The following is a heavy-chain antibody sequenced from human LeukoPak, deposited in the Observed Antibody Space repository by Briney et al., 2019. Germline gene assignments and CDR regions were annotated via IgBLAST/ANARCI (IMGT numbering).Heavy chain of an antibody. Sequence: SETLSLTCTVSGGSISSSSYYWGWIRQPPGTGLEWIGSIYYSGSTYYNPSLKSRVTISVDTSKNQFSLNLSSVTAADTAVYYCARLYYDSSGYYQICCFDYWGQGTLVTVSS. CDR3: ARLYYDSSGYYQICCFDY. V-gene: IGHV4-39*01. CDR2: IYYSGST. J-gene: IGHJ4*02. D-gene: IGHD3-22*01. CDR1: GGSISSSSYY.